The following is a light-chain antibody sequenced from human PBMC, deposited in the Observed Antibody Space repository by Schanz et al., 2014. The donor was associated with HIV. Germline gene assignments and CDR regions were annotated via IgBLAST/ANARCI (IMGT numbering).Light chain of an antibody. CDR1: SSNIGSNT. Sequence: QSVLTQAPSASGTPGQRVTLSCSGSSSNIGSNTVNWYQQLPGTAPKLLIYGNNQRPSGVPDRFSGSKSGNTASLTVSGLQAEDEADYYCSSYAGNNKLGVFGTGTKLTVL. V-gene: IGLV1-44*01. CDR2: GNN. J-gene: IGLJ1*01. CDR3: SSYAGNNKLGV.